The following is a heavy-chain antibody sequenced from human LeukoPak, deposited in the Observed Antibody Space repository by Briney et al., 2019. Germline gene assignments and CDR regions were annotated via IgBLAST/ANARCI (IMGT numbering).Heavy chain of an antibody. J-gene: IGHJ6*02. CDR2: INHSGST. CDR3: ARGLLAVAGTNYYYYGMDV. D-gene: IGHD6-19*01. V-gene: IGHV4-34*01. CDR1: GFTFGDYA. Sequence: GSLRLSCTASGFTFGDYAMSWVRQAPGKGLEWIGEINHSGSTNYNPSLKSRVTISVDTSKNQFSLKLSSVTAADTAVYYCARGLLAVAGTNYYYYGMDVWGQGTTVTVSS.